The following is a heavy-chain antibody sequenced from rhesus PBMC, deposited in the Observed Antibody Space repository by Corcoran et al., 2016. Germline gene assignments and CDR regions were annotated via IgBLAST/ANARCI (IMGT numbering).Heavy chain of an antibody. V-gene: IGHV4S10*01. Sequence: QVQLQESGPGVVKPSETLSLTCAVSGGSISDSYRWSWIRQPPGKELEWIGYIYVSSTSTNYNPCVKSRVTISKDTSKNQFSLKLSSVTAADTAGYYCARVSGTTDYWGQGVLVTVSS. CDR1: GGSISDSYR. CDR2: IYVSSTST. CDR3: ARVSGTTDY. D-gene: IGHD1-26*01. J-gene: IGHJ4*01.